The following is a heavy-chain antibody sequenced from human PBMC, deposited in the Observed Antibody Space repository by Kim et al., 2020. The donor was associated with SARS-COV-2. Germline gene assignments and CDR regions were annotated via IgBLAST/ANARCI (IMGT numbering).Heavy chain of an antibody. CDR2: ISYDGSNK. CDR3: ARVYFIVATTHYGMDV. Sequence: GGSLRLSCAASGFTFSSYAMHWVRQAPGKGLEWVAVISYDGSNKYYADSVKGRFTISRDNSKNTLYLQMNSLRAEDTAVYYCARVYFIVATTHYGMDVWGQGTTVTVSS. J-gene: IGHJ6*02. D-gene: IGHD5-12*01. CDR1: GFTFSSYA. V-gene: IGHV3-30-3*01.